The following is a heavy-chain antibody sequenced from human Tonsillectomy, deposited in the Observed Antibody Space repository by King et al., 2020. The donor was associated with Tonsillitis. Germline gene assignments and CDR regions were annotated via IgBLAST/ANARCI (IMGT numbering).Heavy chain of an antibody. CDR3: ASRTGDYDILTGYAFDI. CDR2: IYPGDSDT. D-gene: IGHD3-9*01. V-gene: IGHV5-51*01. J-gene: IGHJ3*02. CDR1: GYSFTSYW. Sequence: VQLVESGAEVKKPGESLKISCKGSGYSFTSYWIGWVRQMPGKGLEWMGIIYPGDSDTRYSPSFQGQVTISADKSISTAYLQWSSLKASDTAMYYCASRTGDYDILTGYAFDIWGQGTMVTVSS.